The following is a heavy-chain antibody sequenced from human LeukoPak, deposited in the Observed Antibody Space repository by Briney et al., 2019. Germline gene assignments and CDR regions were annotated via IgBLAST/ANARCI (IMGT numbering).Heavy chain of an antibody. CDR2: ISYDGNDK. Sequence: GGSLRLSCAASGFTFSSYGMHWVRQAPGKGLEWVTVISYDGNDKYYADSVKGRFTISRDNSKNTLYLQMNSLRAEDTAVYYCVKGRQLANDAFDIWGQGTMVTVSS. CDR1: GFTFSSYG. J-gene: IGHJ3*02. D-gene: IGHD6-13*01. V-gene: IGHV3-30*18. CDR3: VKGRQLANDAFDI.